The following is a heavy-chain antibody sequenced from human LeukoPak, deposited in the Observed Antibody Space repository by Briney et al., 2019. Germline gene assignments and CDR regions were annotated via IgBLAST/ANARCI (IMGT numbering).Heavy chain of an antibody. CDR3: ARVSSGAFDI. J-gene: IGHJ3*02. CDR1: GGSISSGSYY. D-gene: IGHD6-6*01. Sequence: SQTLSLTCTVSGGSISSGSYYWSWIRQPAGKGLEWIGRIYTSGSTNYNPSLKSRVTISVDTSKNQFSLKLSSVTAADTAVYYCARVSSGAFDIWGQGTMVTVSS. CDR2: IYTSGST. V-gene: IGHV4-61*02.